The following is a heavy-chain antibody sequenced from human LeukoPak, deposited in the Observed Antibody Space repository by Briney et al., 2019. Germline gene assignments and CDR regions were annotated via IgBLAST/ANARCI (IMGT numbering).Heavy chain of an antibody. Sequence: GGSLRLSCAASGFSFSSYAMIWVRQAPGKGLEWVSAIRGSGDITLYADSVKGRFTISRDNSKNTLYLQMDRLRGEDTAVYYCARDPNGDYLGAFDFRGQGTMASVSS. D-gene: IGHD4-17*01. CDR1: GFSFSSYA. CDR3: ARDPNGDYLGAFDF. J-gene: IGHJ3*01. CDR2: IRGSGDIT. V-gene: IGHV3-23*01.